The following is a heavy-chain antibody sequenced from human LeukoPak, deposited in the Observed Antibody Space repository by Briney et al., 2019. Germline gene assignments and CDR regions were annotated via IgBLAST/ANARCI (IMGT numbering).Heavy chain of an antibody. J-gene: IGHJ4*02. CDR1: GGSISSYC. Sequence: SETLSLTCTVSGGSISSYCWSWIRKPPGKGLEWIGYIYYSGSTNYNPSLKSRVTISVDTSKNQFSLKLSSVTAADTAVYYCASSDSSGYYSSYYWGQGTLVTVSS. CDR2: IYYSGST. D-gene: IGHD3-22*01. CDR3: ASSDSSGYYSSYY. V-gene: IGHV4-59*01.